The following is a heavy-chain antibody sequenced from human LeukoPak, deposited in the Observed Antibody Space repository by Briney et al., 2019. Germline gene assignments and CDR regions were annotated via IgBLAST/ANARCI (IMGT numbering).Heavy chain of an antibody. CDR2: INPYNGDT. J-gene: IGHJ4*02. D-gene: IGHD3-16*02. CDR3: ARGGGYQDY. Sequence: GASVKVSCKTSIYTSANYGITWVRQAPGQGLEWMGWINPYNGDTHYAQKVQDRVTMTTDTSTTTAYMELRSLKSDDTAVYYCARGGGYQDYWGQGTLVTVSS. CDR1: IYTSANYG. V-gene: IGHV1-18*01.